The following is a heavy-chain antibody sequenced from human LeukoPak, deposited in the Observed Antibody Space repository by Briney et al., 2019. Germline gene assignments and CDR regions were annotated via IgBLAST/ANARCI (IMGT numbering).Heavy chain of an antibody. CDR3: AHRNYDSSGYYHHYFDY. Sequence: SGPTLGKPRQAFRLTFTFSGFSLITRAAGVGWVRQPRRKALEWLAPIYWDDGERYSPSLKSRLTSTKDTSKNQVVITMTNMNRVDTATYSCAHRNYDSSGYYHHYFDYWGQGTLVTVSS. V-gene: IGHV2-5*02. CDR1: GFSLITRAAG. J-gene: IGHJ4*02. CDR2: IYWDDGE. D-gene: IGHD3-22*01.